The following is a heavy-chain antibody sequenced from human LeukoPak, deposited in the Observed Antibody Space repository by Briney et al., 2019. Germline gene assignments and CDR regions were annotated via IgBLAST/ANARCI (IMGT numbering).Heavy chain of an antibody. J-gene: IGHJ5*02. CDR2: ILYTGDT. CDR3: ARAQRGCSANSCYLDP. Sequence: PSETLSLICAVSGASVSSGNWWNWARQSPGKGLEWIAEILYTGDTNYNPSLRSRVTLSIDNSNNEASLKLASVTAADSAVYYCARAQRGCSANSCYLDPWGPGILVTVSS. D-gene: IGHD2-15*01. CDR1: GASVSSGNW. V-gene: IGHV4-4*02.